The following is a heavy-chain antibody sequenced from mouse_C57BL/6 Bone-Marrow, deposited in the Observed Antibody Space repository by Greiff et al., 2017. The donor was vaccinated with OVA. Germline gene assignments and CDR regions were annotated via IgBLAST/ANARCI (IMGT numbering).Heavy chain of an antibody. CDR1: GFTFSSYG. D-gene: IGHD2-3*01. V-gene: IGHV5-6*02. CDR2: ISSGGSYT. CDR3: ARIYDGRRDAMDY. Sequence: DVMLVESGGDLVKPGGSLKLSCAASGFTFSSYGMSWVRQTPDKRLEWVATISSGGSYTYYPDSVKGRFTISRDNAKNTLYLQMSSLKSEDTAMYYCARIYDGRRDAMDYWGQGTSVTVSS. J-gene: IGHJ4*01.